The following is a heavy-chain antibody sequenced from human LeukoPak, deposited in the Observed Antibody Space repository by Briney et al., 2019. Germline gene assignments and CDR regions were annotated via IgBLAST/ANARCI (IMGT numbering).Heavy chain of an antibody. D-gene: IGHD3-16*01. CDR3: ARDFTAKAFDI. CDR2: INPNSGGT. CDR1: GYTLTDYY. V-gene: IGHV1-2*02. J-gene: IGHJ3*02. Sequence: ASVKVSCKASGYTLTDYYMHWVRQAPGQGLEWMGWINPNSGGTNYAQKFRGRVTMTRDTSTSTAYMELSSLRSDDTAVYYCARDFTAKAFDIWGRGTMVNVSS.